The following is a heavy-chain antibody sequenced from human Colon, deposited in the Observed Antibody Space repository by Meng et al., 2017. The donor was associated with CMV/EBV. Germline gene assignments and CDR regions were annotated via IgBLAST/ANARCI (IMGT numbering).Heavy chain of an antibody. J-gene: IGHJ6*02. CDR1: GINIGRDY. CDR2: VYSGGST. Sequence: GGSLRLSCAASGINIGRDYMNWVRQAPGKGLEWVAVVYSGGSTYVADSVKGRFTISRDASTNTLYLQMNSLRAADSAVYYCARGGDYYGMDVWGQGTTVTVSS. CDR3: ARGGDYYGMDV. D-gene: IGHD2-21*01. V-gene: IGHV3-53*01.